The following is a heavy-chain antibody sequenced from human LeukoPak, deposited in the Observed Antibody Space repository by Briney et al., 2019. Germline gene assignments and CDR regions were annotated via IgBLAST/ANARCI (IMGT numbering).Heavy chain of an antibody. CDR3: GTLLSNGPFDY. Sequence: ASVKVSCKASGYTFTGYYMHWVRQAPGQGLEWMGWIYPNSGATKYAQKFQGRVTMTSETSISTAYMELSGLRSDDTAAYYCGTLLSNGPFDYWGQGSLVTVSS. CDR1: GYTFTGYY. J-gene: IGHJ4*02. V-gene: IGHV1-2*02. CDR2: IYPNSGAT.